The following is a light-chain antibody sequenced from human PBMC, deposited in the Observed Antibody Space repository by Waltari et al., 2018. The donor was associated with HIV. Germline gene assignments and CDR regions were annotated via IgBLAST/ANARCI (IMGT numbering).Light chain of an antibody. CDR3: QQCCNSPWT. J-gene: IGKJ1*01. V-gene: IGKV3-20*01. CDR2: GAS. Sequence: EIVLTQSPGTLSVSPGERATLSCRASPGVRSTSLAWYQQKPGQAPRLLIYGASSRATGFPDRFSGSGSGTDFTLTISRLEPEDFAVYYCQQCCNSPWTFGQGTKVEIK. CDR1: PGVRSTS.